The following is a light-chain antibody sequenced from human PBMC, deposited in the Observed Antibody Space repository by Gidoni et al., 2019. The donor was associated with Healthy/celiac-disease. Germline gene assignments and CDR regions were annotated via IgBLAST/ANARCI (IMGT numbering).Light chain of an antibody. CDR1: QSISSY. Sequence: IQMTQSPSSLSASVGDRVTITCRASQSISSYLNWYQQKPGKAPKLLIYAASSLQSGVPSRFSGSGSGTDFTLTISSLQPEDFATYYCQQSYRTPLTCXGXTKVEIK. CDR3: QQSYRTPLT. V-gene: IGKV1-39*01. CDR2: AAS. J-gene: IGKJ4*01.